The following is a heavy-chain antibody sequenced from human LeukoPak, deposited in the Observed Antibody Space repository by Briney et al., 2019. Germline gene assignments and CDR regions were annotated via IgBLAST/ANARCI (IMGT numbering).Heavy chain of an antibody. V-gene: IGHV4-34*01. CDR1: GGSFSGYY. CDR3: ARGPNYGGNSKDFDY. Sequence: PSETLSLTCAVYGGSFSGYYWSWIRQPPGKGLEWIGEINHSGSTSYNPSLKSRVTISVDTSKNQFSLKLSSVTAADTAVYYCARGPNYGGNSKDFDYWGQGTLVTVSS. J-gene: IGHJ4*02. D-gene: IGHD4-23*01. CDR2: INHSGST.